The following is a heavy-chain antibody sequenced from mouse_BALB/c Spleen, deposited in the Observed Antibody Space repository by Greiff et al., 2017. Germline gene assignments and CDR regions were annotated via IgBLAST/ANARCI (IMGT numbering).Heavy chain of an antibody. D-gene: IGHD2-4*01. CDR3: ARTDYDGAWFAY. CDR2: ISYSGST. Sequence: EVKVEESGPGLVKPSQSLSLTCTVTGYSITSDYAWNWIRQFPGNKLEWMGYISYSGSTSYNPSLKSRISITRDTSKNQFFLQLNSVTTEDTATYYCARTDYDGAWFAYWGQGTLVTVSA. J-gene: IGHJ3*01. CDR1: GYSITSDYA. V-gene: IGHV3-2*02.